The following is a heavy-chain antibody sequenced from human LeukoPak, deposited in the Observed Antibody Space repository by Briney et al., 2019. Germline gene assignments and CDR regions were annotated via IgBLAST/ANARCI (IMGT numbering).Heavy chain of an antibody. Sequence: GESLKISCKGSGYTFTSYWIGWVRQMPGKGLEWMGIIYPSDSNTRYSPSFQGQVTISADKSISTAYLQWSSLEASDTAMYYCARLPEGGGYYFGYWGQGTLVTVS. CDR3: ARLPEGGGYYFGY. CDR1: GYTFTSYW. D-gene: IGHD4-23*01. V-gene: IGHV5-51*01. CDR2: IYPSDSNT. J-gene: IGHJ4*02.